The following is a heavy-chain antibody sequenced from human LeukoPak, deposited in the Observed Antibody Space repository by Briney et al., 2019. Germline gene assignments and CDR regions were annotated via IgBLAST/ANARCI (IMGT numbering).Heavy chain of an antibody. V-gene: IGHV4-4*02. Sequence: PSRTLSLTCAVSGGSISSTNWGCCVRQPPGKGLVCIGEIYHSGNTNYNPSLKSRVTLSVDKSKNQLSLKVNSVTAADTAVYYCVANGWYSLEHWGQGTLVIVSS. D-gene: IGHD6-19*01. CDR3: VANGWYSLEH. J-gene: IGHJ1*01. CDR2: IYHSGNT. CDR1: GGSISSTNW.